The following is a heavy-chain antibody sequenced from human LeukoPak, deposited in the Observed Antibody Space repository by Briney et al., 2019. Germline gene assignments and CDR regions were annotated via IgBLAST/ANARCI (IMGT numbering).Heavy chain of an antibody. CDR1: GFTFSSYA. V-gene: IGHV4-34*01. D-gene: IGHD6-13*01. CDR3: ARASSSWYGIFDY. J-gene: IGHJ4*02. CDR2: INHSGST. Sequence: GSLRLSCVASGFTFSSYAMSWIRQPPGKGLEWIGEINHSGSTNYNPSLKSRVTISVDTSKNQFSLKLSSVTAADTAVYYCARASSSWYGIFDYWGQGTLVTVSS.